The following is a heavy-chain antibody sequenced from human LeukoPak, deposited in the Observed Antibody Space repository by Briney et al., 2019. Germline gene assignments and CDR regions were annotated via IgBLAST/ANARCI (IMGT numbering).Heavy chain of an antibody. J-gene: IGHJ4*02. V-gene: IGHV3-23*01. CDR3: VKDLGRYRNNCFDY. D-gene: IGHD1-26*01. Sequence: VQPGGSLRLSCAASXFTFSSYAMSWVRQAPEKGLEWVSTISGSGGGTYYADSVKGRFTISRDDSKNTLYLQMNSLRAEDTAVYYCVKDLGRYRNNCFDYWGQGTLVTVSS. CDR2: ISGSGGGT. CDR1: XFTFSSYA.